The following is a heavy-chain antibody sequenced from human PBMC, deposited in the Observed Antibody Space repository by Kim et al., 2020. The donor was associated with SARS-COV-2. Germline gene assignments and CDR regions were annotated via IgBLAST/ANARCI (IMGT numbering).Heavy chain of an antibody. J-gene: IGHJ2*01. CDR3: SGNLHRTSLTFLWYFDL. Sequence: GGSLRLSCAASRFTFSASAMTWVRQAPGKGLEWVASIFGSGHGSYYADSVKGRFIISRDNSKNTLYLQMDNLRADDAGVYYCSGNLHRTSLTFLWYFDLWGRGT. D-gene: IGHD2-8*01. CDR1: RFTFSASA. V-gene: IGHV3-23*01. CDR2: IFGSGHGS.